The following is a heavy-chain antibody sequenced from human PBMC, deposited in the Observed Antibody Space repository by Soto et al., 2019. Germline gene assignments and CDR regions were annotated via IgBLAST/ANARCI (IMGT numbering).Heavy chain of an antibody. D-gene: IGHD2-15*01. J-gene: IGHJ4*02. CDR3: ASVYCSGGSCYHLDD. Sequence: EVQLVESGGGVVQPGGSLRLSCAASGFTFSSYWMHWVRQAPGKGLVWVSRINSDGSSTSYADSVKGRFTISRDNAKNPLYLQMNSLRAEDTAVDYCASVYCSGGSCYHLDDWGQGTLVTVSS. CDR1: GFTFSSYW. CDR2: INSDGSST. V-gene: IGHV3-74*01.